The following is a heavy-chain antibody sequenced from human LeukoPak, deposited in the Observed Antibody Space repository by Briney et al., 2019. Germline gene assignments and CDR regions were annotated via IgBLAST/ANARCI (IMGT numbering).Heavy chain of an antibody. D-gene: IGHD5-12*01. V-gene: IGHV3-33*08. CDR2: IWYDGSNK. CDR1: GFTFSSYG. J-gene: IGHJ6*02. Sequence: PGGSLRLSCAASGFTFSSYGMHWVRQAPGKGLEWVAVIWYDGSNKYYADSVKGRFTISRDNSKNTLYLQMNSLRAEDTAVYYCARPQGAVDITDPYGMDVWGQGTTVTVSS. CDR3: ARPQGAVDITDPYGMDV.